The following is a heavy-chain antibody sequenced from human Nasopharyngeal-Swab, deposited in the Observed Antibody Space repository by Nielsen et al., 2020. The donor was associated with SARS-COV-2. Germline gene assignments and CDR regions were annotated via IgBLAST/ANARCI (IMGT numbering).Heavy chain of an antibody. CDR2: ITSKTDGGTT. Sequence: GESLKISCAASGFTFSNAWMSWVRQAPGKGLEWVGRITSKTDGGTTDYAAPVKGRFTMSRDDSNNTVYLQMNSLKTEDTAVYYCATDGRWPFDSWGQGTLVTVSS. CDR1: GFTFSNAW. CDR3: ATDGRWPFDS. V-gene: IGHV3-15*01. J-gene: IGHJ4*02. D-gene: IGHD4-23*01.